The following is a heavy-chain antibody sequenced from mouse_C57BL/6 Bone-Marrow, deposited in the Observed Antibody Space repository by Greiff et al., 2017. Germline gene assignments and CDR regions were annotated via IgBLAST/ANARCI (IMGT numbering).Heavy chain of an antibody. J-gene: IGHJ3*01. CDR1: GYAFTNYL. CDR3: ARSKNWDAWFAY. V-gene: IGHV1-54*01. CDR2: INPGSGGT. D-gene: IGHD4-1*01. Sequence: QVQLQPSGAELVRPGTSVKVSCKASGYAFTNYLIEWVKQRPGQGLAWIGVINPGSGGTNYNEKFKGKATLTADTSSSTAYMQLSSLTSEDSAVYFCARSKNWDAWFAYWGQGTLVTVSA.